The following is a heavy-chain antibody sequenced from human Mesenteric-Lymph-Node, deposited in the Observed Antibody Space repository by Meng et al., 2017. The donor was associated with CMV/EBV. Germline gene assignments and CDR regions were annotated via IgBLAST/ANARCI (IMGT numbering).Heavy chain of an antibody. CDR3: TTGWDQYFDF. D-gene: IGHD1-26*01. CDR2: VKSASAGGAA. J-gene: IGHJ4*02. V-gene: IGHV3-15*07. Sequence: EVQLVESGGGLVKPGGSLRLPCLASDFTLNGAWMNWVRQAPGKGLEWVGRVKSASAGGAADAAATVKGRFTVSRDDSRKTVHLQMENLKIEDTAVYYCTTGWDQYFDFWGQGALVTVSS. CDR1: DFTLNGAW.